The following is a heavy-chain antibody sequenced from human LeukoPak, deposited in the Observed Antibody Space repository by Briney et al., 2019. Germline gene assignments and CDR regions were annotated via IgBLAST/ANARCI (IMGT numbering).Heavy chain of an antibody. V-gene: IGHV5-51*01. J-gene: IGHJ4*02. CDR2: IHPGDSDT. Sequence: GESLKISCKGSGYSFTSYWIGWVRQMPGKGLEWVGIIHPGDSDTRYSPSFQGQVTISADKSISTAYLQWSSLKASDTAMYYCARQSSGYSYGFDYWGQGTLVTVSS. D-gene: IGHD5-18*01. CDR1: GYSFTSYW. CDR3: ARQSSGYSYGFDY.